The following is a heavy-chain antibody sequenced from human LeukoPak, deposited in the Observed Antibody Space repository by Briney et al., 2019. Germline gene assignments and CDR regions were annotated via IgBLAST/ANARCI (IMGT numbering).Heavy chain of an antibody. Sequence: GGSLRLSCGASGFTFSYYTMFWVRQAPGKGLEWVAIISYDGSTKYYADSVEGRFTISRDNSKNTLYLQMNSLRAEDTAVYYCATDGFAEGSGSYSRCDYWGQGTLVTVSS. J-gene: IGHJ4*02. CDR2: ISYDGSTK. D-gene: IGHD3-10*01. CDR3: ATDGFAEGSGSYSRCDY. CDR1: GFTFSYYT. V-gene: IGHV3-30-3*01.